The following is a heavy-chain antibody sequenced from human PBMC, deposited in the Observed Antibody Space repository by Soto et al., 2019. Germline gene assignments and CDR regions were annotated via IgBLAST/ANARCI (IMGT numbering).Heavy chain of an antibody. CDR2: IYWDDDD. V-gene: IGHV2-5*02. CDR1: GFSLDTIGVG. J-gene: IGHJ4*02. CDR3: THCTYDFSSASVYYFDY. D-gene: IGHD3-3*01. Sequence: QITLKESGPTLMKPTQTLTLTCTFSGFSLDTIGVGVGWIRQPPGKALEWLALIYWDDDDRSSPSLKSRLTVTKDTSRNQVVLTLANVDPVDTATYYCTHCTYDFSSASVYYFDYWGQGTPVTVSS.